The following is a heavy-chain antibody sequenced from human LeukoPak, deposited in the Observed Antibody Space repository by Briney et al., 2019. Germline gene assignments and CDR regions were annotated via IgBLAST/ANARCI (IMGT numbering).Heavy chain of an antibody. CDR2: INHSGST. CDR1: GGSFSGYY. Sequence: SETLSLTCAVYGGSFSGYYWSWIRQPPGKGLEWIGEINHSGSTNYNPSLKSRVTISVDTSKNQFSLKLSSVTAADTAVYYCARVVPIRYYFDYWGQGTLVTVSS. J-gene: IGHJ4*02. D-gene: IGHD5-12*01. CDR3: ARVVPIRYYFDY. V-gene: IGHV4-34*01.